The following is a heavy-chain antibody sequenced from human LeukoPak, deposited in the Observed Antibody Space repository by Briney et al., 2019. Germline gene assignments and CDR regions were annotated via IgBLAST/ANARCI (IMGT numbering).Heavy chain of an antibody. CDR2: IYYSGST. J-gene: IGHJ4*02. V-gene: IGHV4-39*02. D-gene: IGHD3-22*01. Sequence: SETLSLTCTVSGGSISSSSYYWGWIRQPPGKGLEWIGSIYYSGSTYYNPSLKSRVTISVDTSKNQFSLKLSSVTAADTAVYYCARDRRDYYDSSGYPEPDYFDYWGQGTLVTVSS. CDR3: ARDRRDYYDSSGYPEPDYFDY. CDR1: GGSISSSSYY.